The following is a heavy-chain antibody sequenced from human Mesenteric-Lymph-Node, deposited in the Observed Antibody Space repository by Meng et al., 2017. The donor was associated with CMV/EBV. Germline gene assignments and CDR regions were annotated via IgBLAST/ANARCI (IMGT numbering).Heavy chain of an antibody. D-gene: IGHD3-10*01. Sequence: LSLTCSVSGGSVSSNTYYWSWLRQAPGKGLECVSHISNSGNTIYYADSVEGRFTISRDNAKNSLSLQMNSLRGEDTAVYYCARDPSPGDSWGQGTLVTVSS. CDR3: ARDPSPGDS. CDR1: GGSVSSNTYY. J-gene: IGHJ4*02. V-gene: IGHV3-11*04. CDR2: ISNSGNTI.